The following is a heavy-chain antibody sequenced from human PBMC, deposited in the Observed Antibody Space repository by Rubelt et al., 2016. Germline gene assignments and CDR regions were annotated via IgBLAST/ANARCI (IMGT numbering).Heavy chain of an antibody. CDR3: ATARDTAMVNYYYYGMDV. CDR1: GYTFTSYA. CDR2: INAGNGNT. D-gene: IGHD5-18*01. V-gene: IGHV1-3*01. Sequence: QVQLVQSGAEVKKPGASVKVSCKASGYTFTSYAMHWVRQAPGQRLEWMGWINAGNGNTKYSQKFQGRGTMTRETATEKAYMEWGRLRSEATAVYYCATARDTAMVNYYYYGMDVWGQGTTVTVSS. J-gene: IGHJ6*02.